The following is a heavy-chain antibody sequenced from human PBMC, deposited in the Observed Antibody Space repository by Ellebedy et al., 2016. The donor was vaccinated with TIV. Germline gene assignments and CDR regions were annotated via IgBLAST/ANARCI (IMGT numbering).Heavy chain of an antibody. Sequence: GESLKISCAASGFTFSSYAMNWVRQAPGKGLEWVSTISGSGGSTYYADSVKGRFTISRDNPRNTVSLQMNSLRVEDTAVYFCAKRSSEGAVADTWGQGTLVTVSS. D-gene: IGHD6-19*01. CDR2: ISGSGGST. V-gene: IGHV3-23*01. CDR3: AKRSSEGAVADT. CDR1: GFTFSSYA. J-gene: IGHJ1*01.